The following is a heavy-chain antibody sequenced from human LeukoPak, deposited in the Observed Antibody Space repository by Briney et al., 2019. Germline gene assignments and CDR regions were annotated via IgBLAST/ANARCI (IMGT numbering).Heavy chain of an antibody. D-gene: IGHD6-13*01. CDR2: IYYSGST. V-gene: IGHV4-59*01. Sequence: PSETLSLTCTVSGGSISGYYWSWIRQPPGKGLEWIGYIYYSGSTNYSPSLKSRVTISVDTSKDKFSLKLTSVTAADTAVYYCATYDQKLAFDNWGQGTLVTVSS. J-gene: IGHJ4*02. CDR3: ATYDQKLAFDN. CDR1: GGSISGYY.